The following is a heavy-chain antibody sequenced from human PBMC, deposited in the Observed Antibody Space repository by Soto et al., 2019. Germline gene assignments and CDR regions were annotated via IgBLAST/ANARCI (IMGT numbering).Heavy chain of an antibody. CDR2: ISGSGGST. Sequence: GGSLRLSCAASGFTFSSYAMSWVRQAPGKGLEWVSAISGSGGSTYYADSVKGRFTISRDNSKNTLYLQMNSLRAEDTAVYYCAKDQETYSGSYPPGDAFDIWGQGTMVNVSS. D-gene: IGHD1-26*01. CDR1: GFTFSSYA. J-gene: IGHJ3*02. V-gene: IGHV3-23*01. CDR3: AKDQETYSGSYPPGDAFDI.